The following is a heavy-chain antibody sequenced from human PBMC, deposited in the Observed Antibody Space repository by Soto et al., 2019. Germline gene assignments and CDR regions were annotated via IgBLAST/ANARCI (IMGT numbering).Heavy chain of an antibody. D-gene: IGHD3-3*01. CDR1: GGSMNDHY. CDR2: IYYGGST. CDR3: VRPSITISSLSPFDP. V-gene: IGHV4-59*08. Sequence: QLQLQESGPGLVKPSGTLSLTCTVSGGSMNDHYWSWIRQPPGKGLEWLGYIYYGGSTDYNPALKGRFAISIYPTNNQFSLKLSSVTAADTAMYYCVRPSITISSLSPFDPWGQGTLVTVSS. J-gene: IGHJ5*02.